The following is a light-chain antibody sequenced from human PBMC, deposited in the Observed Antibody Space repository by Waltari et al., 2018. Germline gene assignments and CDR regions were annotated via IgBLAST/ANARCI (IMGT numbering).Light chain of an antibody. J-gene: IGKJ2*02. Sequence: EVVMTQSPGTLSVSPGERATFSCRASQSVRNNLAWYQQKPGQAPGLLIYGASTRAPDVPARFSGMGSGTEFTLTISSLQSEDLGVYYCQQYDQWPRTFGLGTKLEIK. CDR3: QQYDQWPRT. V-gene: IGKV3-15*01. CDR2: GAS. CDR1: QSVRNN.